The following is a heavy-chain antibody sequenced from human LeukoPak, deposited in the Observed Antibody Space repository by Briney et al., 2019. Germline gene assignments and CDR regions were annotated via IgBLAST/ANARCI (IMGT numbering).Heavy chain of an antibody. V-gene: IGHV3-30*09. Sequence: GGSLRLSCAASGFSFSSYAMHWVREAPGKGLERVSVISYDGRKKYYADYVKGRFAISRDNSENALYLQMNNLRAEDTAVYYCARERGDFWSGYYGYWGQGTLVTVSS. CDR3: ARERGDFWSGYYGY. CDR1: GFSFSSYA. D-gene: IGHD3-3*01. CDR2: ISYDGRKK. J-gene: IGHJ4*02.